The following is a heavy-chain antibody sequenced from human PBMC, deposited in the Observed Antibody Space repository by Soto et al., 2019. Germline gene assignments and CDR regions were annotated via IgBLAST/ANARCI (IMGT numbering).Heavy chain of an antibody. CDR2: IKSKTDGGTT. CDR1: GFTFSNAW. Sequence: GGSLRLSCAASGFTFSNAWMSWVRQAPGKGLEWVGRIKSKTDGGTTDYAAPVKGRFTISRDDSKNTLYLQMNSLKTEDTAVYYCTTDIVVVPAAIDPNAQLPYYYYGMDVWGQGTTVTVSS. D-gene: IGHD2-2*01. CDR3: TTDIVVVPAAIDPNAQLPYYYYGMDV. V-gene: IGHV3-15*01. J-gene: IGHJ6*02.